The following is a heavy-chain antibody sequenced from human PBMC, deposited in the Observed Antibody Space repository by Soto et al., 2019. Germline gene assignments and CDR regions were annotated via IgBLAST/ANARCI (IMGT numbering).Heavy chain of an antibody. CDR3: ARGDYAKAFDI. CDR2: IYYSGIA. CDR1: GYSISSSNW. V-gene: IGHV4-28*03. J-gene: IGHJ3*02. Sequence: QVQLQESGPGLVKPSDTLSLICAVSGYSISSSNWWGWIRQPPGKGLEWIGNIYYSGIAYYNPSLKSRVTMSVDTSKNQFSLKLTSVTAVDTAVYCCARGDYAKAFDIWGQGTTVTVSS. D-gene: IGHD2-2*01.